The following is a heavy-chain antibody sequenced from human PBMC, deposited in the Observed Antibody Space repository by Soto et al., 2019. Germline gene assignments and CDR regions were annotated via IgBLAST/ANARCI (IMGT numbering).Heavy chain of an antibody. J-gene: IGHJ3*02. D-gene: IGHD4-4*01. Sequence: QMHLVESGGGVVQPGRSLRLTCAASGFIFRSFGMHWVHQAPGKGLEWVGIIWYDGSNKLYGDSVKGRFTISRDNSKNTLFLQMDSLRVEDTAVYYCARDSYMSVASHSGAFDIWGPGTMVTVSS. V-gene: IGHV3-33*01. CDR2: IWYDGSNK. CDR1: GFIFRSFG. CDR3: ARDSYMSVASHSGAFDI.